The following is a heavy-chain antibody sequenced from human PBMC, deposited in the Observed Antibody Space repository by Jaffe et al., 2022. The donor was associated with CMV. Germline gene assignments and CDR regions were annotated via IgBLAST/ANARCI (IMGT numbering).Heavy chain of an antibody. CDR3: ARDDDALWFGEGTLRYYYYGMDV. CDR1: GYTFTSYG. CDR2: ISAYNGNT. V-gene: IGHV1-18*01. Sequence: QVQLVQSGAEVKKPGASVKVSCKASGYTFTSYGISWVRQAPGQGLEWMGWISAYNGNTNYAQKLQGRVTMTTDTSTSTAYMELRSLRSDDTAVYYCARDDDALWFGEGTLRYYYYGMDVWGQGTTVTVSS. D-gene: IGHD3-10*01. J-gene: IGHJ6*02.